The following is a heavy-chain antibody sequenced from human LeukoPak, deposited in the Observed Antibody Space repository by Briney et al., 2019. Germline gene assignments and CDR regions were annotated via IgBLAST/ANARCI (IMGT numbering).Heavy chain of an antibody. CDR2: SFSGCHT. J-gene: IGHJ4*02. Sequence: GDSLRLSYAPSGFPDSSSYMIWLRQAPGKGLEGVSVSFSGCHTHYARSAMGRVTISRDNSVNTLYLQTNSLRTEDTAVYYCARGFVTGAGFFDTWGQGTLVTVSS. CDR1: GFPDSSSY. CDR3: ARGFVTGAGFFDT. V-gene: IGHV3-53*05. D-gene: IGHD6-13*01.